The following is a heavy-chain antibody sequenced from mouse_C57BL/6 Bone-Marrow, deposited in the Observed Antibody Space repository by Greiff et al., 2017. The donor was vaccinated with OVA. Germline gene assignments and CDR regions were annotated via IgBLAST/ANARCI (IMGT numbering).Heavy chain of an antibody. D-gene: IGHD2-3*01. V-gene: IGHV1-81*01. CDR2: IYPRSGNT. J-gene: IGHJ3*01. Sequence: QVQLKESGAELARPGDSVKLSCKASGYTFTSYGISWVKQRTGQGLEWIGEIYPRSGNTYYNEKFKGKATLTADKSSSTAYMELRSLTSEDSAVYFCARSGGYDGYYDWFAYWGQGTLVTVSA. CDR1: GYTFTSYG. CDR3: ARSGGYDGYYDWFAY.